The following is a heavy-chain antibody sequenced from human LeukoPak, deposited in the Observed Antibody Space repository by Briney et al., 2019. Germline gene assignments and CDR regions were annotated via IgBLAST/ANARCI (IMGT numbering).Heavy chain of an antibody. D-gene: IGHD5-24*01. J-gene: IGHJ3*02. CDR3: ARERAQRWLQFGVVKRDDAFDI. Sequence: SETLSLTCTVSGGSISSYYWSWIRQPPGKGLEWIGYIYYSGSTNYNPSLKSRVTISVDTSKNQFSLKLSSVTAADTAVYYCARERAQRWLQFGVVKRDDAFDIWGQGTMVTVSS. V-gene: IGHV4-59*01. CDR2: IYYSGST. CDR1: GGSISSYY.